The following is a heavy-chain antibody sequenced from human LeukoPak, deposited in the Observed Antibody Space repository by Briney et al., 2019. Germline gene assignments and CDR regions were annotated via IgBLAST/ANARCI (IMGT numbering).Heavy chain of an antibody. CDR1: GFTFSSYA. D-gene: IGHD5-18*01. V-gene: IGHV3-23*01. CDR2: ISGSGGST. J-gene: IGHJ4*02. Sequence: GGSLRLSCAASGFTFSSYAMSWVRQAPGKGLEWVSAISGSGGSTYYADSVKGRFTISRDNSKNTLYLQMNSLRAEDTAIYHCAKGSGYSYGYDDYWGQGTLVTVSS. CDR3: AKGSGYSYGYDDY.